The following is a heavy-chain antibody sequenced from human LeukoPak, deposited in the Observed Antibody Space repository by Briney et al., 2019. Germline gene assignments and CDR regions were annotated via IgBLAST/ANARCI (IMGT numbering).Heavy chain of an antibody. CDR3: AGLGYCSSTSCYFQKRRNY. Sequence: PGVSLRLSCAASGFTFSSYSMNWVRQAPGKGLEWVLSISSSSSYIYYADSVKGRFTISRDNAKNSLYLQMNSLRAEDTAVYYCAGLGYCSSTSCYFQKRRNYWGQGTLVTVSS. CDR2: ISSSSSYI. D-gene: IGHD2-2*01. V-gene: IGHV3-21*01. J-gene: IGHJ4*02. CDR1: GFTFSSYS.